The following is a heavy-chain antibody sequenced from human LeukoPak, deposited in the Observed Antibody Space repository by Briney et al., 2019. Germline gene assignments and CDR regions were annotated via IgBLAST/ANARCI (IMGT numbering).Heavy chain of an antibody. CDR1: GGSFSGYY. CDR3: ARTVRRWLQLSYYYYMDV. Sequence: SETLSLTGAVYGGSFSGYYWSWIRQPPGKGLEWIGEINHSGSTNYNPSLKSRVTISVDTSKNQFSLKLSSVTAADTAVYYCARTVRRWLQLSYYYYMDVWGKGTTVTVSS. CDR2: INHSGST. V-gene: IGHV4-34*01. D-gene: IGHD5-24*01. J-gene: IGHJ6*03.